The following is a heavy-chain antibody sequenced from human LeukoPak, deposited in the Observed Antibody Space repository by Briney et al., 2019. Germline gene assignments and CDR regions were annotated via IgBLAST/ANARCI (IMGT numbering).Heavy chain of an antibody. CDR3: ARGVPRTGYSSSWYFDY. D-gene: IGHD6-13*01. Sequence: GGSLRLSCAASGFTFSSCGMHWVRQAPGKGLEWVAVISYDGSNKYYADSVKGRFTISRDNSKNTLYPQMNSLRAEDTAVYYCARGVPRTGYSSSWYFDYWGQGTLVTVSS. CDR2: ISYDGSNK. CDR1: GFTFSSCG. J-gene: IGHJ4*02. V-gene: IGHV3-30*03.